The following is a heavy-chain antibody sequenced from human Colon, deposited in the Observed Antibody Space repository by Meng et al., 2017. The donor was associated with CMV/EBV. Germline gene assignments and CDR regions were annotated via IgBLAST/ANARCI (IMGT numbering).Heavy chain of an antibody. CDR2: IDPSSGAT. CDR1: GYTFTSYG. V-gene: IGHV1-2*02. D-gene: IGHD3-22*01. CDR3: ARDFYYDTSGFPSDY. Sequence: ASVKVSCKASGYTFTSYGISWVRQAPGQGLEWMGWIDPSSGATNFAQKFQGRVTMTRDTSISTAYMDLSSLGSDDTAFYYCARDFYYDTSGFPSDYWGQGTLVTVSS. J-gene: IGHJ4*02.